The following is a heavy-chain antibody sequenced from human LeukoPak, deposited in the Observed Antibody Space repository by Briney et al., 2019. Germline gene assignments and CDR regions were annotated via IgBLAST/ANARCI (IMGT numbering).Heavy chain of an antibody. CDR3: AREGYYGSGSPPSLYFDY. V-gene: IGHV3-30*01. J-gene: IGHJ4*02. D-gene: IGHD3-10*01. CDR2: TSSDLNVK. CDR1: GFTFRNYV. Sequence: GGSLGLSCAASGFTFRNYVIHWVRQAPGKGLQWVAVTSSDLNVKLYADSVKGRFTISRDNSRSTLYLQMNSLRPEDTAIYYCAREGYYGSGSPPSLYFDYWGQGTLVTVSS.